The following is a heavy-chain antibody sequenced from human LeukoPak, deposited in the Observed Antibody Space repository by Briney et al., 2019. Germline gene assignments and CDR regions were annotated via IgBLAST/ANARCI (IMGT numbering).Heavy chain of an antibody. CDR1: GFTFRDYY. CDR2: ISSSSSYT. D-gene: IGHD3-22*01. V-gene: IGHV3-11*03. J-gene: IGHJ4*02. CDR3: ARSRWLVVPFDY. Sequence: GGSLTLSCAASGFTFRDYYMSWIRQAPAKGLEGVSYISSSSSYTNYADSVKGRFTISRDNAKNSLYLQMNSLRDEDTAVYYCARSRWLVVPFDYWGQGTLVTVSS.